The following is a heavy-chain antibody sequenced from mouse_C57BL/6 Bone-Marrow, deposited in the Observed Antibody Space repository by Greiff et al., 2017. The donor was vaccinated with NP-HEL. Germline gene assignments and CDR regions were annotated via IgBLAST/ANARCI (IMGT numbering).Heavy chain of an antibody. V-gene: IGHV5-9-1*02. Sequence: EVKLMESGEGLVKPGGSLKLSCAASGFTFSSYAMSWVRQTPEKRLEWVAYISSGGDYIYYADTVKGRFTISRDNARNTLYLQMSSLKSEDTAMYYCTREGGTRGFAYWGQGTLVTVSA. CDR2: ISSGGDYI. J-gene: IGHJ3*01. CDR1: GFTFSSYA. CDR3: TREGGTRGFAY. D-gene: IGHD1-1*02.